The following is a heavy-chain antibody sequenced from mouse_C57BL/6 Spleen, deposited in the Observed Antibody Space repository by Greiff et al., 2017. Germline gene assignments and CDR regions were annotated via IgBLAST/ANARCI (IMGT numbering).Heavy chain of an antibody. CDR2: ISSGSSTI. D-gene: IGHD2-5*01. CDR1: GFTFSDYG. V-gene: IGHV5-17*01. CDR3: AADYSNYVLYAMDY. J-gene: IGHJ4*01. Sequence: EVKLQESGGGLVKPGGSLKLSCAASGFTFSDYGMHWVRQAPEKGLEWVAYISSGSSTIYYADTVKGRFTISRDNAKNTLFLQMTSLRSEDTAMYYCAADYSNYVLYAMDYWGQGTSVTVSS.